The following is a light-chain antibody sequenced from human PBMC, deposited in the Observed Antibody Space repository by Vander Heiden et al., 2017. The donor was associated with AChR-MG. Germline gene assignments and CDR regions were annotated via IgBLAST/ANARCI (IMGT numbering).Light chain of an antibody. V-gene: IGKV3-15*01. J-gene: IGKJ4*01. CDR1: QNINTD. CDR3: QQYNNWPPLT. Sequence: VMTQSPATLSVSPGGRATLSCTASQNINTDLAWYQHKSGQAPRLLIYGSFKTATGVPERFSGSGSGTDFTLTIDSLQSEDFALYFCQQYNNWPPLTFGGGTKVEI. CDR2: GSF.